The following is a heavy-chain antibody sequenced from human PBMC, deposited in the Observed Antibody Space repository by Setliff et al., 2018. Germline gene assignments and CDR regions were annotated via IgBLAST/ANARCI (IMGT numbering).Heavy chain of an antibody. CDR2: IYTSGST. V-gene: IGHV4-61*09. CDR3: ARYDFWTGYYSGEGGNFDS. CDR1: GASINSGSYY. J-gene: IGHJ4*02. D-gene: IGHD3-3*01. Sequence: SETLSLTCTVPGASINSGSYYWNWIRQPAGKGLEWIGHIYTSGSTNYNTSLSSRATISLDTSKSQFSLKLSFVTAADTAVYFCARYDFWTGYYSGEGGNFDSWGQGTLVTVSS.